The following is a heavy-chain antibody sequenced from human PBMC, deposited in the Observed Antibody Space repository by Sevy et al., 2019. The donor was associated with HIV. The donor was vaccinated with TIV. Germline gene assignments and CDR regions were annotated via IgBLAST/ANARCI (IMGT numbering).Heavy chain of an antibody. Sequence: GGSLRLSCEASGFSFSSYWMSGVRQAPGKGLEGVANIKEDGSMIYYVDSVKGRFTISRDNAKNSVYLQMTSLRAEDAALYYCVRAIGAAGSYWGQGTLVTVSS. V-gene: IGHV3-7*01. CDR2: IKEDGSMI. CDR1: GFSFSSYW. D-gene: IGHD6-13*01. CDR3: VRAIGAAGSY. J-gene: IGHJ4*02.